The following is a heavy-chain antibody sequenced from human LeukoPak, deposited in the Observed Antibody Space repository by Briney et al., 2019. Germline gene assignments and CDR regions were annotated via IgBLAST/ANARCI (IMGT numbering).Heavy chain of an antibody. CDR3: ARVTWTYDYVWGSYRFYFDY. V-gene: IGHV1-18*01. CDR1: GYTFTSYG. CDR2: ISAYNGNT. Sequence: ASVKVSCKASGYTFTSYGISWVRQAPGQGLEWMGWISAYNGNTNYAQKLQGRVTMTADRTTSTAYMELRSLRSDDTAVYYCARVTWTYDYVWGSYRFYFDYWGQGTLVTVSS. D-gene: IGHD3-16*02. J-gene: IGHJ4*02.